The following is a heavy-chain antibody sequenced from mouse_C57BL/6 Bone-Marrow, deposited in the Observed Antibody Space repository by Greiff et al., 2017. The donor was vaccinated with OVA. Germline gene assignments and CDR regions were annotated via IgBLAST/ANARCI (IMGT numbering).Heavy chain of an antibody. J-gene: IGHJ2*01. CDR2: INPGSGGT. CDR3: ARGGYTMPDY. Sequence: VQLQQSGAELVRPGTSVKVSCKASGYDFTNYLIEWVKQRPGQGLEWIGVINPGSGGTNYNEKFKGKATLTADKSSSTAYMQLSSLTSEDSAVYFCARGGYTMPDYWGQGTTLTVSS. CDR1: GYDFTNYL. D-gene: IGHD5-1-1*01. V-gene: IGHV1-54*01.